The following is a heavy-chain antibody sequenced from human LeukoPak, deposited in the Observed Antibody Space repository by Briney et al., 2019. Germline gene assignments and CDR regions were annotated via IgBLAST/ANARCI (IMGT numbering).Heavy chain of an antibody. Sequence: PSETLSLTCAVSGYSISSGYYWGWIRQPPGKGLEWIGSIYHSGSTYCNPSLRSRVTISVDTSKNQFSLKLSSVTAADTAVYYCARLNCSGGSCYSVGTFDIWGQGTMVTVSS. V-gene: IGHV4-38-2*01. CDR1: GYSISSGYY. J-gene: IGHJ3*02. CDR2: IYHSGST. D-gene: IGHD2-15*01. CDR3: ARLNCSGGSCYSVGTFDI.